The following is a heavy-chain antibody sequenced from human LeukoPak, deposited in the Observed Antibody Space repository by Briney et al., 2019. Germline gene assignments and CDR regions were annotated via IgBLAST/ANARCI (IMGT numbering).Heavy chain of an antibody. J-gene: IGHJ4*02. CDR3: ARSPRGYCSGGSCSFDY. CDR2: IYPGDSDT. Sequence: GESLKISCKGSGYSFTSYWIGWVRQMPGKGLEWMGIIYPGDSDTTYSPSFQGQVTISVDKSISTAYLRWSSLKASDTAMYYCARSPRGYCSGGSCSFDYWGQGTLVTVSS. CDR1: GYSFTSYW. D-gene: IGHD2-15*01. V-gene: IGHV5-51*01.